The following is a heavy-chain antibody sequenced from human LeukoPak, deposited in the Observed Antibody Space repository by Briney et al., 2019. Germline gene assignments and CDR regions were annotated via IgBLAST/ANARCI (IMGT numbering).Heavy chain of an antibody. CDR2: IYSNETT. V-gene: IGHV4-59*01. J-gene: IGHJ3*02. CDR3: ARSPTYYYDSSVRAFDI. CDR1: GGSISSYY. D-gene: IGHD3-22*01. Sequence: SETLSLTCAVSGGSISSYYWNWIRQPPGKGLEWIAYIYSNETTKYNPSLKSRVTISVDTSKNQFSLKLRSVTAADTAVYYCARSPTYYYDSSVRAFDIWGQGTMVTVSS.